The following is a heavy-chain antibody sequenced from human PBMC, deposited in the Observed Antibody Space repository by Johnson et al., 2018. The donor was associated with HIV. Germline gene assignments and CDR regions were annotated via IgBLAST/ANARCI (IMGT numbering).Heavy chain of an antibody. D-gene: IGHD5-12*01. Sequence: VQLVESGGVVVQPGGSLRLSCAASGFTFDDYAMHWVRQAPGKGLEWVSGISWNSGSIGYAVSVKGRFTISRDNAKNSLYLHMNSLRAEDTALYYCAARYSGYADAAFDIWGQGTMVTVSS. CDR3: AARYSGYADAAFDI. CDR1: GFTFDDYA. CDR2: ISWNSGSI. V-gene: IGHV3-9*01. J-gene: IGHJ3*02.